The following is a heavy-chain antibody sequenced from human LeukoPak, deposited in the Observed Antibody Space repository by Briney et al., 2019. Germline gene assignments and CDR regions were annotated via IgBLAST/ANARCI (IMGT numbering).Heavy chain of an antibody. CDR2: ISGTGGTT. D-gene: IGHD6-19*01. Sequence: GGSLRLSCAASGFIVSNNYMNWVRQAPGKGLEWVSRISGTGGTTFYADSVKGRFTISRDNSKNTLYLQMNSLRAEDTAVYYCAKRLAMTGTYHFDYWGQGTLVTVSS. J-gene: IGHJ4*02. V-gene: IGHV3-23*01. CDR1: GFIVSNNY. CDR3: AKRLAMTGTYHFDY.